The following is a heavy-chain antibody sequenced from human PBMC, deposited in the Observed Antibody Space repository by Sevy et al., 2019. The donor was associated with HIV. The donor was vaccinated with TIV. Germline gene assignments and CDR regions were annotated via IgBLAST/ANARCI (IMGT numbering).Heavy chain of an antibody. D-gene: IGHD3-16*01. V-gene: IGHV3-7*01. CDR3: AREVGGFNWRPYYFDS. CDR2: IKQDESEK. CDR1: GFRFTDYW. Sequence: GGSLRLSCAASGFRFTDYWMSWVRQTPGKGLEWVATIKQDESEKYYVDSVKGRFVISRDNGKTSVPLQMNGLRVEDTALYYCAREVGGFNWRPYYFDSWGQGTLVTVSS. J-gene: IGHJ4*02.